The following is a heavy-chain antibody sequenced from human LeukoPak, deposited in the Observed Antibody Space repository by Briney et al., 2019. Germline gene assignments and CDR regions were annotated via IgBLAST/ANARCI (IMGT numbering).Heavy chain of an antibody. J-gene: IGHJ4*02. Sequence: SETLSLTCTVSGYSISSGYYWGWIRQPPGKGLEWIGSIYHSGSTYYNPSLKSRVTISVDTSKNQFSLKLSSVTAADTAVYYCARYTAMGSGGYWGQGTLVTVSS. CDR2: IYHSGST. CDR3: ARYTAMGSGGY. D-gene: IGHD5-18*01. CDR1: GYSISSGYY. V-gene: IGHV4-38-2*02.